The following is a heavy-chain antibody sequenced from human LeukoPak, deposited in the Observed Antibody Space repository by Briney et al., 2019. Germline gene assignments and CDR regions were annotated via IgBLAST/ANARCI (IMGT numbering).Heavy chain of an antibody. J-gene: IGHJ4*02. CDR1: GFTFRSYA. CDR2: ISGSGGTT. Sequence: GGSLRLSCAASGFTFRSYAMSWVRQAPGKGLEWVSAISGSGGTTHYADSVKGRFTISRDNSKNTLSLQMNSLRAEDTAVYYCAKDGYYESSGYSYFDYWGQGTLVTVSS. V-gene: IGHV3-23*01. D-gene: IGHD3-22*01. CDR3: AKDGYYESSGYSYFDY.